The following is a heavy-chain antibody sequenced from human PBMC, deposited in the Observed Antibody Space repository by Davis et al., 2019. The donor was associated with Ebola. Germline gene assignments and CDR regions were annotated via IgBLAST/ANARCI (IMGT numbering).Heavy chain of an antibody. CDR2: IYTGDSDT. V-gene: IGHV5-51*01. CDR1: GNSFNTHW. D-gene: IGHD1-20*01. CDR3: ATLRRTITGMDDGFDI. Sequence: GESLKISCKDSGNSFNTHWIGWVRQMPGKGLEWMGIIYTGDSDTRYRPSFRGQVTISADKSAKTAFLQWSSLKASDTARYYCATLRRTITGMDDGFDIWGHGTMVTVSS. J-gene: IGHJ3*02.